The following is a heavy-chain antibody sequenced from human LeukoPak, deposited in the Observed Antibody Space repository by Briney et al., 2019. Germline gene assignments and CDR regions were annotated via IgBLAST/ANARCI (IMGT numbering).Heavy chain of an antibody. CDR2: ISGSGGST. CDR1: GFTFSNYA. V-gene: IGHV3-23*01. J-gene: IGHJ6*02. Sequence: GGSLRLSCAASGFTFSNYAMSWVRRAPGKGLEWVSAISGSGGSTYYADSVKGRFTISRDNSKNTLYLQMNSLRAEDTAVYYCAKEPSPIYCSSTSCYTYYGMDVWGQGTTVTVSS. CDR3: AKEPSPIYCSSTSCYTYYGMDV. D-gene: IGHD2-2*02.